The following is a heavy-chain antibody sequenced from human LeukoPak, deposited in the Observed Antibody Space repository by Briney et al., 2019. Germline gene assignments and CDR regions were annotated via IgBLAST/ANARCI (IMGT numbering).Heavy chain of an antibody. Sequence: SETLSLTCAVYGGSFSGYYWSRIRQPPGKGLEWIGEINHSGSTNYNPSLKSRVTISVDTSKNQFSLKLSSVTAADTAVYYCLLNYDILTGYYTDYWGQGTLVTVSS. CDR2: INHSGST. V-gene: IGHV4-34*01. D-gene: IGHD3-9*01. CDR3: LLNYDILTGYYTDY. J-gene: IGHJ4*02. CDR1: GGSFSGYY.